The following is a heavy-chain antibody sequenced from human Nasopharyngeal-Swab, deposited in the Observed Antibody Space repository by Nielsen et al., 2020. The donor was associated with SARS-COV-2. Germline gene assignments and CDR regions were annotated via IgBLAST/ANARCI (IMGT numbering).Heavy chain of an antibody. CDR1: GVSVSSNSAA. V-gene: IGHV6-1*01. J-gene: IGHJ5*02. CDR3: AREWENWNGDWFDP. Sequence: SETLSLTCAISGVSVSSNSAAWNWIRQSPSRGLEWLGRTYYRSKWYNDYAVSVKSRITINPDTSKNQFSLQLNSVTTEDTAVYYCAREWENWNGDWFDPWGQGTLVTVSS. D-gene: IGHD1-1*01. CDR2: TYYRSKWYN.